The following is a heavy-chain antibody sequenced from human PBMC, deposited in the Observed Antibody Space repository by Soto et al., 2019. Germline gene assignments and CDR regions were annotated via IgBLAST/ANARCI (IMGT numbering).Heavy chain of an antibody. CDR2: INAGNGET. V-gene: IGHV1-3*01. Sequence: ASVKVSCKASGYTFTSYAMHWVRQAPGQRLEWMGWINAGNGETIYAQKFQGRVTMTEDTSTDTAYMELSSLRSEDTAVYYCASSGGDNYGMDVWGQGTTVTVSS. CDR3: ASSGGDNYGMDV. D-gene: IGHD2-21*02. J-gene: IGHJ6*02. CDR1: GYTFTSYA.